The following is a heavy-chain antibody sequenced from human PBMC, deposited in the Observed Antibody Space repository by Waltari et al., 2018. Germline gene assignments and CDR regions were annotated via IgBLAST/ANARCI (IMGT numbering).Heavy chain of an antibody. J-gene: IGHJ4*02. Sequence: QVQLVQSGAEVKKPGASVKVSCKASGYTFITYGISWVRQAPGQGLEWMGWISASNGNTNYAQKLQGRVTMTTDTSTSTAYMELRSLRSDDTAVYYCARDGSYFWSGYLIGWGQGTLVTVSS. CDR2: ISASNGNT. CDR3: ARDGSYFWSGYLIG. V-gene: IGHV1-18*01. CDR1: GYTFITYG. D-gene: IGHD3-3*01.